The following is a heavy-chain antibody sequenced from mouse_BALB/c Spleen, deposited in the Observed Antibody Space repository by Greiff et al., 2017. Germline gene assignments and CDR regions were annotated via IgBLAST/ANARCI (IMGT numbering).Heavy chain of an antibody. V-gene: IGHV1-9*01. CDR1: GYTFSSYW. J-gene: IGHJ2*01. CDR2: ILPGSGST. CDR3: ARRGVPYYFDY. Sequence: VQLQQSGAELMKPGASVKISCKATGYTFSSYWIEWVKQRPGHGLEWIGEILPGSGSTNYNEKFKGKATFTADTSSNTAYMQLSSLTSEDSAVYYCARRGVPYYFDYWGQGTTLTVSS. D-gene: IGHD6-1*01.